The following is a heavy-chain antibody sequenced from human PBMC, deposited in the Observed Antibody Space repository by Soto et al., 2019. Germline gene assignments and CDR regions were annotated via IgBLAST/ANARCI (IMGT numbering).Heavy chain of an antibody. CDR3: ARVPGREQSLAYVEY. Sequence: QVQLVESGGGVVQPGRSLRLSCAASGFDFSSYGLHWVRQAPGKGLEWVANIWSDGSNVHYADSVRGRFTNSRDNSKNTLYLQMNARRAEDTAVYNCARVPGREQSLAYVEYWGRGTLVTVSS. V-gene: IGHV3-33*01. CDR2: IWSDGSNV. CDR1: GFDFSSYG. J-gene: IGHJ4*02. D-gene: IGHD6-19*01.